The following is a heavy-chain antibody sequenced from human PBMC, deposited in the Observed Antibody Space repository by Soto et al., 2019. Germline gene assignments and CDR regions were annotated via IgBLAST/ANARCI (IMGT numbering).Heavy chain of an antibody. V-gene: IGHV4-59*01. CDR1: GGSISSYY. Sequence: QVQLQESGPGLVKPSETLSLTCTVSGGSISSYYWSWIRQPPGKGLEWIGYIYYSGSTNYNPSLKSRVTISVDTSKNQFSLKLSSVTAADTAVSYCARRWGTYFDYWGQGTLVTVSS. CDR2: IYYSGST. CDR3: ARRWGTYFDY. J-gene: IGHJ4*02. D-gene: IGHD7-27*01.